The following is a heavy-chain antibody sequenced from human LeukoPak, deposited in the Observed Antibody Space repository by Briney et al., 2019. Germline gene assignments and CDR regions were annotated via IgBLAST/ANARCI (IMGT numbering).Heavy chain of an antibody. V-gene: IGHV3-7*03. CDR1: GFTFSSYW. Sequence: GGSLRLSCAVSGFTFSSYWMSWVRKAPGKGLEWVASIKEEGSEKHYVDSVKGRFTISRDNAKNSLYLQLNSLRAEDTAVYYCARMGHGSDYGHGGYYFDYWGQGTLVTVSS. CDR2: IKEEGSEK. J-gene: IGHJ4*02. CDR3: ARMGHGSDYGHGGYYFDY. D-gene: IGHD4-17*01.